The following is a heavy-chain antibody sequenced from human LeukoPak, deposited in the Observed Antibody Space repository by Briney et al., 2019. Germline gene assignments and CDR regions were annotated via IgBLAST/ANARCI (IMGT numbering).Heavy chain of an antibody. CDR1: GYTFTGYY. Sequence: GASVKVSCKASGYTFTGYYMHWVRQAPGQGLEWMGWINPNSGGTNYAQKFQGRVTMTRDTSISTAYMELSRLRSDDTAVYYCARDLYYYGSGSXXXYXXXYGMDVWGQGTTXX. CDR3: ARDLYYYGSGSXXXYXXXYGMDV. J-gene: IGHJ6*02. D-gene: IGHD3-10*01. CDR2: INPNSGGT. V-gene: IGHV1-2*02.